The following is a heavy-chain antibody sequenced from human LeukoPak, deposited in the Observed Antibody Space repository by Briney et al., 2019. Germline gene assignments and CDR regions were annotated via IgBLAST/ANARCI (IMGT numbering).Heavy chain of an antibody. CDR3: ARNILFAFDI. V-gene: IGHV3-23*01. Sequence: GGSLRLSCSASGFTFSSYAMSWVRQAPGKRLEWVSTFGERGSSAYYADSVKGRFTISRDNSKNTLYLQVNSLRAEDTAMYYCARNILFAFDIWGEGTMVSVSS. CDR2: FGERGSSA. D-gene: IGHD2/OR15-2a*01. CDR1: GFTFSSYA. J-gene: IGHJ3*02.